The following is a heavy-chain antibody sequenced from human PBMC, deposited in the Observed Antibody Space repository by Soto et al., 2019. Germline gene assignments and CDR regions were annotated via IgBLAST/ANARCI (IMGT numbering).Heavy chain of an antibody. Sequence: QLQLQESGSGLVKPSQTLSLTCTVSGGSVSSSNYSWSWIRQPPGKGLEWIGYIYHSGSTYYNPSLKSRGTQTIDRSKNQFSLKLSPVTAPETAVYYGARGQRRGDRFGPWGQGTLVTVSS. CDR2: IYHSGST. CDR3: ARGQRRGDRFGP. D-gene: IGHD3-16*01. V-gene: IGHV4-30-2*01. CDR1: GGSVSSSNYS. J-gene: IGHJ5*02.